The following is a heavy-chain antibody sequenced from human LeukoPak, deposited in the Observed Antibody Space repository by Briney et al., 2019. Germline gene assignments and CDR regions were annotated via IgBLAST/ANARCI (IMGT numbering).Heavy chain of an antibody. J-gene: IGHJ6*03. V-gene: IGHV4-34*01. CDR3: ARAERGYYYYYYYMDV. CDR2: INHSGST. CDR1: GGSFSGYY. D-gene: IGHD3-10*01. Sequence: KSSETLSLTCAVYGGSFSGYYWSWIRQPPGKGLEWIGEINHSGSTSYNPSLKSRVTISVDTSKNQFSLKLSSVTAADTAVYYCARAERGYYYYYYYMDVWGKGTTVTVSS.